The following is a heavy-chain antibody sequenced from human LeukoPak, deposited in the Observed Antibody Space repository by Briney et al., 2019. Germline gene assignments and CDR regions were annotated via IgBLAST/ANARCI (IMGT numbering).Heavy chain of an antibody. D-gene: IGHD3-22*01. J-gene: IGHJ3*02. V-gene: IGHV1-69*01. Sequence: GASVKVSCKASGGTFSSYAISWVRQAPGQGLEWMGGIIPIFGTANYAQKFQGRVTITADESMSTAYMELSSLRSEDTAVYYCARDRAPYYYDSSGGIGAFDIWGQGTMVTVSS. CDR3: ARDRAPYYYDSSGGIGAFDI. CDR1: GGTFSSYA. CDR2: IIPIFGTA.